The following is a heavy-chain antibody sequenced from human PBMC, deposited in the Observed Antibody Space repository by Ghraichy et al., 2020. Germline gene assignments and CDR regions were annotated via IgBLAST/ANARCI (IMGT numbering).Heavy chain of an antibody. Sequence: GGSLRLSCAASGFTFSSYAMSWVRQAPGKGLEWVSAITYSGGSTYYADSVKGRFTISRDNSKNTLYLQMNSLRAEDTAVYYCAKDRDTVTTCTDYWGQGTLVTVSS. V-gene: IGHV3-23*01. CDR3: AKDRDTVTTCTDY. CDR2: ITYSGGST. J-gene: IGHJ4*02. D-gene: IGHD4-11*01. CDR1: GFTFSSYA.